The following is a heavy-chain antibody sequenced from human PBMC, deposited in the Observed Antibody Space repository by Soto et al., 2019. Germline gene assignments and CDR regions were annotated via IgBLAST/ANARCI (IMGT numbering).Heavy chain of an antibody. CDR3: ARESDPAKAFAI. J-gene: IGHJ3*02. CDR1: GFSFSSYT. CDR2: ISGASTDI. V-gene: IGHV3-21*01. Sequence: GGSLRLSCAASGFSFSSYTLNWFRQAPEKWLEWVSSISGASTDIYYTDLVKGRFTISRDDVKNSLFLQMNSLRAEDTAVYYCARESDPAKAFAIWGQVTMVTVSS.